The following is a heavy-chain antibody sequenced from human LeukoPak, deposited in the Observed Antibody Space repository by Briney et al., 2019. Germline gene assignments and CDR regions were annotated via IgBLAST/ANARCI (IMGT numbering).Heavy chain of an antibody. D-gene: IGHD3-3*01. Sequence: PSETLSLTCTVSDGSIYTYYWSWIRQPPWKGLEWIGYVFYSGSTNYNPSLKSRATISLDTSKNQFSLKLTSVTAADTAVYYCARDLRNYDFWSGSTGYFDYWGQGTPVTVSS. V-gene: IGHV4-59*12. CDR3: ARDLRNYDFWSGSTGYFDY. CDR1: DGSIYTYY. CDR2: VFYSGST. J-gene: IGHJ4*02.